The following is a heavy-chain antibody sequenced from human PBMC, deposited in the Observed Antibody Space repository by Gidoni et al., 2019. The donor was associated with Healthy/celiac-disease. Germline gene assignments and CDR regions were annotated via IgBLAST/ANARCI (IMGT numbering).Heavy chain of an antibody. V-gene: IGHV3-73*01. J-gene: IGHJ6*02. CDR1: GFTFCGSA. CDR2: IRSKANSYAT. CDR3: TNNYGGNLNYYYYGMDV. D-gene: IGHD4-17*01. Sequence: EVQLVESGGGLVPPGGSLKLSCAASGFTFCGSAMHWVRQASGKGLEWVGRIRSKANSYATAYAASVKGRFTISRDDSKNTAYLQMNSLKTEDTAVYYCTNNYGGNLNYYYYGMDVWGQGTTVTVSS.